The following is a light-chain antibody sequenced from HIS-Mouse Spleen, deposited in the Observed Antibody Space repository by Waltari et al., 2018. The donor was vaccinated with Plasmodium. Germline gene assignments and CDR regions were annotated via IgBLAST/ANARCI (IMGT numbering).Light chain of an antibody. CDR1: SSGVGGYNY. V-gene: IGLV2-11*01. Sequence: QSALTQPRSVSGSPGQSVTIYCTGTSSGVGGYNYVSWYQQHPGKAPKLIIYDVRKRPPGFPDRFSGSKSGNTASLTISGLQAEDEADYYCCSHAGSYTYVFGTGTKVTVL. J-gene: IGLJ1*01. CDR3: CSHAGSYTYV. CDR2: DVR.